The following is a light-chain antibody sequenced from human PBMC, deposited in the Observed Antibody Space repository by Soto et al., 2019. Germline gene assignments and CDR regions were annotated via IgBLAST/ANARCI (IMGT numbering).Light chain of an antibody. CDR2: AAS. CDR1: QSVSSN. V-gene: IGKV3-15*01. Sequence: EIVLTQTPYPLSVSPGGRVILSCRASQSVSSNLAWYQQKPGQAPRLLIYAASARATGIPARFSGSGSGTDFTPTISSLQSEDFAVYYCQQYNNWPYTFGQGTKVDI. J-gene: IGKJ2*01. CDR3: QQYNNWPYT.